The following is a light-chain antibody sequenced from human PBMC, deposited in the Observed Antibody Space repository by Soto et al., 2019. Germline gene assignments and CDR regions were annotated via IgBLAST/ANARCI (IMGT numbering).Light chain of an antibody. Sequence: IVLTQSPGTLSLSPGERATLSCRASQSFSSSYLAWYQQKPGQPPRLXIYGASSRATGIPDRFSGSGSGTDFTLTISRLEPEDFAIYFCQQYNNWPGTFGGGTKVDIK. CDR2: GAS. J-gene: IGKJ4*01. CDR3: QQYNNWPGT. CDR1: QSFSSSY. V-gene: IGKV3-20*01.